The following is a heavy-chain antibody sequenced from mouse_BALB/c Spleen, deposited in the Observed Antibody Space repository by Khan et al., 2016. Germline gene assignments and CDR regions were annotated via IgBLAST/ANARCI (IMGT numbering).Heavy chain of an antibody. CDR3: ARGATIPLIDY. J-gene: IGHJ4*01. Sequence: DLVKPGASVKLSCKAAGYTFTSYWINWIKQRPGQGLEWIGRIAPGSGSTYYNEMFKGKATLTVDTSYSTAYIQLSSLSSEDSAVSFCARGATIPLIDYWGQGTSVTVSS. V-gene: IGHV1S41*01. CDR1: GYTFTSYW. D-gene: IGHD6-1*01. CDR2: IAPGSGST.